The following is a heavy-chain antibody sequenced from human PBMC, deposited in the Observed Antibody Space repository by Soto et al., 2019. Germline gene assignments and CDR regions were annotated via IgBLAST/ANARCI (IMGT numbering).Heavy chain of an antibody. CDR1: GFTFSSYA. D-gene: IGHD5-12*01. CDR2: ISGSGGST. V-gene: IGHV3-23*01. J-gene: IGHJ6*02. Sequence: GGSLRLSCAASGFTFSSYAMSWVRQAPGKGLEWVSAISGSGGSTYYADSVKGRFTISRDNSKNTLYLQMNSLRAEDTAVYYCAKDRSGYDSSDYYYYYGMDVWGQGTTVTVSS. CDR3: AKDRSGYDSSDYYYYYGMDV.